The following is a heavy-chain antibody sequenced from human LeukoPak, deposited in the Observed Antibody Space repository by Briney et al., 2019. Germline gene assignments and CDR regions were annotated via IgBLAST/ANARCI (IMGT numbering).Heavy chain of an antibody. CDR1: GFTFSDYY. V-gene: IGHV3-11*01. J-gene: IGHJ4*02. D-gene: IGHD1-26*01. CDR3: ARMGPTYFDS. Sequence: GGSLRLSCAASGFTFSDYYMSWVRQAPEKGLEWVSYISARSITIYYADPVKGRFTISRDNAKNSLYLQMNSLRAEDTAVYYCARMGPTYFDSWGQGTLVTVSS. CDR2: ISARSITI.